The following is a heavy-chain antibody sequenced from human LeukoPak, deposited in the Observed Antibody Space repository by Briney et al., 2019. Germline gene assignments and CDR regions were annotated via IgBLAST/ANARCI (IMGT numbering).Heavy chain of an antibody. CDR3: ARVYSSGWPIDY. D-gene: IGHD6-19*01. CDR2: INPNSGGT. V-gene: IGHV1-2*02. CDR1: GYTFTGYY. Sequence: GASVTVSCKASGYTFTGYYMHWVRQAPGQGLEWMGWINPNSGGTNYAQTFQGRVTMTRDTSISTAYMELSRLRSDDTAVYYCARVYSSGWPIDYWGQGTLVTVSS. J-gene: IGHJ4*02.